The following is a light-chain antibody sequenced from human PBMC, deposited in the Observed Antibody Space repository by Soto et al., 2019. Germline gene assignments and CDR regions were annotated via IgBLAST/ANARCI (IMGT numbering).Light chain of an antibody. CDR2: GAS. V-gene: IGKV3-20*01. CDR1: QSVSSNY. J-gene: IGKJ2*01. CDR3: QQYVSSPMYT. Sequence: EIVLTQSPGTLSLSPGERATLSCRASQSVSSNYLAWYQQKPDQAPRLLIYGASSRATGIPDRFSGSGSGTDFTLTISRLEPEDFAVYYCQQYVSSPMYTFGQGTKLEIK.